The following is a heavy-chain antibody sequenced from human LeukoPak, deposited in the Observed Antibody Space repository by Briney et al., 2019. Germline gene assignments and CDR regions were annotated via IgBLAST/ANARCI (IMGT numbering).Heavy chain of an antibody. Sequence: PSETLSLTCTVSDNSISSYYWSWLRQPPGKGLEWIGYIYYSGSTNYNPSLKSRVTISVDTSKNQFSLKLSSVTAADTAVYYCARGISYSSSWYYYYYYMDVWGKGTTVTVSS. J-gene: IGHJ6*03. D-gene: IGHD6-13*01. CDR1: DNSISSYY. CDR3: ARGISYSSSWYYYYYYMDV. CDR2: IYYSGST. V-gene: IGHV4-59*01.